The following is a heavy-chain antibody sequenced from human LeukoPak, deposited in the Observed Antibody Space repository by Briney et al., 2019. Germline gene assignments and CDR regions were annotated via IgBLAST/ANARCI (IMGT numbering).Heavy chain of an antibody. V-gene: IGHV1-46*01. CDR3: ARVRVGSWYYFDY. D-gene: IGHD6-13*01. Sequence: GASVKVSCKASGYTFTSYYMHWVRQAPGQGLEWMGIINPTGGSTSYAQNFQGRVTMTRDTSTSTVYMELSSLRSEDTAVYSCARVRVGSWYYFDYWGQGTLVTVSS. CDR1: GYTFTSYY. CDR2: INPTGGST. J-gene: IGHJ4*02.